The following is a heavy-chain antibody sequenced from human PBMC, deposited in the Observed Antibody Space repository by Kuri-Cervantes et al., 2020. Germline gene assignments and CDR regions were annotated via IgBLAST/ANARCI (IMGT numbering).Heavy chain of an antibody. CDR2: IYTSGST. Sequence: LRLSCTVSGGSISSGGYYWSWIRQHPGKGLEWIGYIYTSGSTNYNPSLKSRVTISVDTSKNQFSLKLSSVTAADTAVYYCAREPPPSYYYDISPLDPWGQGTLVTVSS. J-gene: IGHJ5*02. V-gene: IGHV4-31*03. D-gene: IGHD3-22*01. CDR3: AREPPPSYYYDISPLDP. CDR1: GGSISSGGYY.